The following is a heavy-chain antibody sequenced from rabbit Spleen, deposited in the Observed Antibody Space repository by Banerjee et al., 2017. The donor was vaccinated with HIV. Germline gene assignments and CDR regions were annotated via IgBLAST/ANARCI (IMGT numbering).Heavy chain of an antibody. Sequence: QEQLVESGGGLVQPGGSLTLSCKASGIDLISNAMSWVRQAPGKGLEWIGDIYPGFGITNYANWVKGRFTISSDNAQNTVDLQMNSLTAADTATYFCTRNANGGWDLWGPGTLVTVS. J-gene: IGHJ4*01. D-gene: IGHD4-1*01. V-gene: IGHV1S47*01. CDR3: TRNANGGWDL. CDR1: GIDLISNA. CDR2: IYPGFGIT.